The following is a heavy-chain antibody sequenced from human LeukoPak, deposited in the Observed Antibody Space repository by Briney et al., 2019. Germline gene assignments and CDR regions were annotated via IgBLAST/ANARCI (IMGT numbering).Heavy chain of an antibody. CDR3: ASPSPVGVVVPAIDY. CDR2: IYYSGST. J-gene: IGHJ4*02. V-gene: IGHV4-39*01. Sequence: KTSETLSLTCTVSGGSISSSSYYWGWIRQPPGKGLEGIGSIYYSGSTYYNPSLKSRVTISVDTSTNQFSLKLSSVTAADTAVYYCASPSPVGVVVPAIDYWGQGTLVTVSS. CDR1: GGSISSSSYY. D-gene: IGHD2-2*01.